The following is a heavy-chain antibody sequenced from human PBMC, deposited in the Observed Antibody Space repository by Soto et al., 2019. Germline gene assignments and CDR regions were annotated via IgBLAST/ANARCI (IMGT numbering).Heavy chain of an antibody. CDR2: IYPADSDT. V-gene: IGHV5-51*03. Sequence: EVQLVQSAAEVKKPGESLKISCQGSGYSFTSYWIGWVRQMPGKGLDWMGIIYPADSDTRYSPSFQGQVTISADVSISTVYLQWTSLKASDTAVYYCARRHMPSSSYYFYYYMDVWGKGTTVTVSS. CDR1: GYSFTSYW. CDR3: ARRHMPSSSYYFYYYMDV. J-gene: IGHJ6*03. D-gene: IGHD2-2*01.